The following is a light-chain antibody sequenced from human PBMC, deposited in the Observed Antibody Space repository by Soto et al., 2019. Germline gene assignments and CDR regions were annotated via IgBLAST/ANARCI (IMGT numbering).Light chain of an antibody. CDR2: AAS. CDR3: QQSNSCPLT. CDR1: QGISSR. J-gene: IGKJ4*01. Sequence: DIQMTQSPSSVSASVGDRVTITCRASQGISSRLAWYQQKPGKAPNLLIYAASSLQSGVPSRFSGSGSETEFTLTIGSLQPEDFATYYCQQSNSCPLTFGGGTKVEIK. V-gene: IGKV1-12*01.